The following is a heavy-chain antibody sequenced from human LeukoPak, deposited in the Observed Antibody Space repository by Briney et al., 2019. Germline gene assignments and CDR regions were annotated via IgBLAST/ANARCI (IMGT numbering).Heavy chain of an antibody. V-gene: IGHV4-39*07. D-gene: IGHD5-18*01. CDR2: IYYSGST. CDR3: ASRGPVDTAMVFDY. Sequence: WETLSLTCTVSGGSISSSSYYWGWIRQPPGKGLEWIGSIYYSGSTYYNPSLKSRVTISVDTSKNQFSLKLSSVTAADTAVYYCASRGPVDTAMVFDYWGQRTLVTVSS. CDR1: GGSISSSSYY. J-gene: IGHJ4*02.